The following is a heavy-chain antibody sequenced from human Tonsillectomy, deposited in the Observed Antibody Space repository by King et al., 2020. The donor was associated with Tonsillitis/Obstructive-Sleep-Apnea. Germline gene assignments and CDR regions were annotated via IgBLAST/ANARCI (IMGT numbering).Heavy chain of an antibody. J-gene: IGHJ2*01. V-gene: IGHV5-10-1*03. Sequence: QLVQSGAEVKKPGESLRISCKGSGYSFTSKWISWVRQMPRKGLEWMGRIDPSDSYTNYRPSFQGHVTISIDKSISTAYLQWSSLKASDTAIYYCARSAYSSGWPYWYFDLWGRGTLVTVSS. CDR2: IDPSDSYT. CDR3: ARSAYSSGWPYWYFDL. CDR1: GYSFTSKW. D-gene: IGHD6-19*01.